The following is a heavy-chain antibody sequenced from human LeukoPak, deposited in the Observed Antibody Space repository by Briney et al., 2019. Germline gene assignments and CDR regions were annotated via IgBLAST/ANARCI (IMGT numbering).Heavy chain of an antibody. CDR1: GDSISSYY. V-gene: IGHV4-59*08. D-gene: IGHD1-26*01. J-gene: IGHJ4*02. Sequence: PSETLSLTCTVSGDSISSYYWSWIRQPPGKGLEWIGYIYYSGSINYNPSLKSRVTISVDTSKNQFSLKLSSVTAADTAVYYCARTYSGSYGYWGQGTLVTVSS. CDR2: IYYSGSI. CDR3: ARTYSGSYGY.